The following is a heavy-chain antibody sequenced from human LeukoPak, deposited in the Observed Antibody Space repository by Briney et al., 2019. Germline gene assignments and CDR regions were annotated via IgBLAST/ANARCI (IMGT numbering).Heavy chain of an antibody. V-gene: IGHV3-21*01. CDR2: ISSSSSYI. CDR3: ARAMVRGVSLNWFDP. J-gene: IGHJ5*02. D-gene: IGHD3-10*01. Sequence: GGSLRLPCAASGFTFSSYSMSWVRQAPGKGLEWVSSISSSSSYIYYADSVKGRFTISRDNAKNSLYLQMNSLRAEDTAVYYCARAMVRGVSLNWFDPWGQGTLVTVSS. CDR1: GFTFSSYS.